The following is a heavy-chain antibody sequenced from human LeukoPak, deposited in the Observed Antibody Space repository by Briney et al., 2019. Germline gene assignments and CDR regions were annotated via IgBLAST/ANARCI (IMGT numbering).Heavy chain of an antibody. J-gene: IGHJ4*02. V-gene: IGHV1-2*02. CDR3: ARGSGLPDSNGFHYFDY. CDR1: GYTFTSYY. Sequence: ASVKVSSESSGYTFTSYYIHWVRQAPGQGLEWMGWINPNSGATTSAQKFHDTLTMTRDTSINTAYMELRWLRSVDTAVYLCARGSGLPDSNGFHYFDYWGQGTLVTVSS. CDR2: INPNSGAT. D-gene: IGHD3-22*01.